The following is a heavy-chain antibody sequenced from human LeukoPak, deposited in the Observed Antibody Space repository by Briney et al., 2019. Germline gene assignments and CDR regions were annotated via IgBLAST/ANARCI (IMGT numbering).Heavy chain of an antibody. CDR3: VRSIAAVGDFFDY. D-gene: IGHD6-13*01. V-gene: IGHV3-64D*06. Sequence: GGSLRLSCSASGFILRSHAMHWVRQAPGKGPEYVSRISDNGGSTYYADSVKGRFTISRDNSKNTLYLQMSSLRAVDTAVYYCVRSIAAVGDFFDYWGQGTLVTVSS. CDR2: ISDNGGST. CDR1: GFILRSHA. J-gene: IGHJ4*02.